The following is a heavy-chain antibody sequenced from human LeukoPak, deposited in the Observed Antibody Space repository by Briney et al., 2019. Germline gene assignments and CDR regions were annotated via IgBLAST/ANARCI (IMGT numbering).Heavy chain of an antibody. CDR3: ARVTRDYDFWSGPPTDY. CDR1: GGTFSSYA. Sequence: SVKVSCKASGGTFSSYAISWVRQAPGQGLEWMGGIIPIFGTANYAQKFQGRVTITADESTSTAYMELSSLRSEDTAVYYCARVTRDYDFWSGPPTDYWGQGTLVTVSS. J-gene: IGHJ4*02. D-gene: IGHD3-3*01. V-gene: IGHV1-69*13. CDR2: IIPIFGTA.